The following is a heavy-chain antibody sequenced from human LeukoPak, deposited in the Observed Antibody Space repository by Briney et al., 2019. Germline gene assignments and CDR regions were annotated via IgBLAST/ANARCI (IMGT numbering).Heavy chain of an antibody. Sequence: SETLSLTCAVYGGSFSGYYWSWLRQPPGKGLEWIGEINHSGSTNYNPSLKSRVTISVDTSKIQFSLKLSSVTAADTAVYYCARGRATMVRGGRDYYYYYMDVWGKGTTVTVSS. CDR1: GGSFSGYY. CDR3: ARGRATMVRGGRDYYYYYMDV. D-gene: IGHD3-10*01. J-gene: IGHJ6*03. V-gene: IGHV4-34*01. CDR2: INHSGST.